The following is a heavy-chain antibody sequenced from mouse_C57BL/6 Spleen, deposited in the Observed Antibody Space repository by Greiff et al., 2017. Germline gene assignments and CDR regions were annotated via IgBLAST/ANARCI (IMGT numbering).Heavy chain of an antibody. CDR2: ISYDGSN. D-gene: IGHD2-1*01. CDR1: GYSITSGYY. CDR3: ASYGNYYFDY. Sequence: DVHLVESGPGLVKPSQSLSLTCSVTGYSITSGYYWNWIRQFPGNKLEWMGYISYDGSNNYNPSLKNRISITRDTSKNQFFLKLNSVTTEDTATYYCASYGNYYFDYWGQGTTLTVSS. J-gene: IGHJ2*01. V-gene: IGHV3-6*01.